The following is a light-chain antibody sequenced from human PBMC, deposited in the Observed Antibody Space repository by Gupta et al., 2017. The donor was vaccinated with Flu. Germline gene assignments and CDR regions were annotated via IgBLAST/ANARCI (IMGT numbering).Light chain of an antibody. CDR3: SSYAGSYMWV. CDR1: SSDVGRYDY. J-gene: IGLJ3*02. V-gene: IGLV2-8*01. CDR2: EVT. Sequence: QSALTQPPSASGSPGQSVTISCTGTSSDVGRYDYVSWYQQHPGKAPKVLIYEVTKRPSGVPDRFSASKSGNTASLTVSGLQAEDEADYYCSSYAGSYMWVFGGGTKLTVL.